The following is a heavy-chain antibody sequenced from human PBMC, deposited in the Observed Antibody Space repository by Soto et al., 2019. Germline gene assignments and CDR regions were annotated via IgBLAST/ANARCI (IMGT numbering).Heavy chain of an antibody. CDR2: IYYSGST. V-gene: IGHV4-59*01. CDR3: ARDRESSSWYNWFDP. J-gene: IGHJ5*02. Sequence: SETLSLTCTVSGGSISSYYWSWIRQPPGKGLEWIGYIYYSGSTNYNPSLKSRVTISVDTSKNQFSLKLSSVTAADTAVYYCARDRESSSWYNWFDPWGQGTLVTVSS. D-gene: IGHD6-13*01. CDR1: GGSISSYY.